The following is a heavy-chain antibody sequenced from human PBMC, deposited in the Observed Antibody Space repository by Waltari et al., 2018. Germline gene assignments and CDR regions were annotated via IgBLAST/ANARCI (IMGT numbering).Heavy chain of an antibody. CDR1: GMTFTTYS. CDR3: AGIRRGFWFFDL. CDR2: VSGDSGYI. J-gene: IGHJ2*01. V-gene: IGHV3-48*04. D-gene: IGHD3-10*01. Sequence: EVQLAESGGGLVQPGGSLRLACAASGMTFTTYSMNWVRQAPGKGLEWISYVSGDSGYIYYADSVRGRFTISRDNAQNSMYLQMNNLRADDTAVYYCAGIRRGFWFFDLWGRGTLVTVSS.